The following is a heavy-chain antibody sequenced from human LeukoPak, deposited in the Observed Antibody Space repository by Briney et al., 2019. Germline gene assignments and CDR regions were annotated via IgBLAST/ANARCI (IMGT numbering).Heavy chain of an antibody. CDR3: ARHGRYSSGSRWFGP. J-gene: IGHJ5*02. Sequence: GESLKISCKGSGYSFSSSWIGWVRQMPGKGLEWVGIIYPDDSDTRYSPSFQGQVTISADKSITTAYLQWSSLKASDTAMYYCARHGRYSSGSRWFGPWGQGTLVTVSS. D-gene: IGHD3-22*01. V-gene: IGHV5-51*01. CDR2: IYPDDSDT. CDR1: GYSFSSSW.